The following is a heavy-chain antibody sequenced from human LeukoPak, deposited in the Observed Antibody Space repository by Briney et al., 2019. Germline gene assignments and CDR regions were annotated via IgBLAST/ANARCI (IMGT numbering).Heavy chain of an antibody. D-gene: IGHD3-3*01. Sequence: SETLSLTCTVSGGSISSSSYYWGWIRQPPGKGLEWIGSIYYSGSTYYNPSLKSRVTISVDTSKNQFSLKLSSVTAADTAVFYCARASNYDFWSGPRAFDIWGQGTMVTVSS. V-gene: IGHV4-39*01. CDR3: ARASNYDFWSGPRAFDI. CDR1: GGSISSSSYY. J-gene: IGHJ3*02. CDR2: IYYSGST.